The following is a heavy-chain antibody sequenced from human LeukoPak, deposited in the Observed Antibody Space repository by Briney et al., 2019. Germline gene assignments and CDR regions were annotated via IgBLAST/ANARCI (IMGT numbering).Heavy chain of an antibody. J-gene: IGHJ4*02. CDR2: IDADGGSA. V-gene: IGHV3-74*01. Sequence: PGGSLRLSCAASGITFSYNWMHWIRQAPGKGLVWVSRIDADGGSATYADSVKGRFTISRDNAKNTLYLQMSSLRVEDTAVYYCAREGGYDPFEYWGQGTLVTVSS. D-gene: IGHD5-12*01. CDR3: AREGGYDPFEY. CDR1: GITFSYNW.